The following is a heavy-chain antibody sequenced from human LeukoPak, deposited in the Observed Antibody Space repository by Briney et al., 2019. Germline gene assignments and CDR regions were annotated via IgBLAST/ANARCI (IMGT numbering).Heavy chain of an antibody. CDR3: ATPISPGWFDP. V-gene: IGHV4-39*01. J-gene: IGHJ5*02. Sequence: PSETLSLTCIVSGGSISSSRDYWAWIRQPPVKGLEWIANIYYSGSTYYSPSLKSRVIISVDTSKNQFSLKLSSVTAADTAVYYCATPISPGWFDPWGQGTLVTVSS. CDR2: IYYSGST. CDR1: GGSISSSRDY.